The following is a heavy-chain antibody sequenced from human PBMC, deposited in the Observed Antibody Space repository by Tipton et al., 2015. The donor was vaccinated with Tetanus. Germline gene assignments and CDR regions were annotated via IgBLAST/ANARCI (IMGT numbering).Heavy chain of an antibody. J-gene: IGHJ5*02. CDR3: ARAEAIFGVVIRFGWFDP. V-gene: IGHV4-34*01. D-gene: IGHD3-3*01. CDR2: INHSGST. Sequence: SWIRQPPGKGLEWIGEINHSGSTNYNPSLKSRVTISVDTSKNQFSLRLSSVTAADTAVYYCARAEAIFGVVIRFGWFDPWGQGTLVTVSS.